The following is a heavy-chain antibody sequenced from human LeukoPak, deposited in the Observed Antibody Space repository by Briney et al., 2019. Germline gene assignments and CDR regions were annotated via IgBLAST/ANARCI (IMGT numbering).Heavy chain of an antibody. V-gene: IGHV3-48*03. CDR1: GFTFSSYE. J-gene: IGHJ2*01. D-gene: IGHD4-23*01. CDR3: ARGRPDYGGNSFDL. Sequence: PGGSLRLSCAASGFTFSSYEMNWVRQAPGKGLEWVSYIGSFGTTISYADSVKGRFTISRDNAKSSLYLQMNSLRDEDTAVYYCARGRPDYGGNSFDLWGRGTLVTVSS. CDR2: IGSFGTTI.